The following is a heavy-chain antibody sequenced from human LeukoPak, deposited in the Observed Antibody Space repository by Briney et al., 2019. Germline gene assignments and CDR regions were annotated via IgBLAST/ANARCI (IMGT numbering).Heavy chain of an antibody. V-gene: IGHV4-59*01. CDR1: GGSISRYY. J-gene: IGHJ6*02. CDR3: ARHGLGGGRTGSGMDV. CDR2: IYYSGSS. Sequence: SETLPLTCTVSGGSISRYYWSWIRQPPGKGLEWIGDIYYSGSSNYNPSLKSRVTISVDTSKNQFSLKLNSLTTADTAVYYCARHGLGGGRTGSGMDVWGQGTTVIVSS. D-gene: IGHD2-15*01.